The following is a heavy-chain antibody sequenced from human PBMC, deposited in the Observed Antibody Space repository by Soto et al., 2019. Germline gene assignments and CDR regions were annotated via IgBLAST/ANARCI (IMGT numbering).Heavy chain of an antibody. J-gene: IGHJ3*02. CDR1: GFTVSSNY. Sequence: EVQLVESGGGLIQPGGSLRLSCAASGFTVSSNYMSWVRQALGKGLEWVSVIYSGGSTYYADSVKGRFTISRDNSKNTLYLQMNSLRAEDTAVYYCARNYDSTAGGAFDIWGQGTMVTVSS. D-gene: IGHD3-22*01. CDR3: ARNYDSTAGGAFDI. V-gene: IGHV3-53*01. CDR2: IYSGGST.